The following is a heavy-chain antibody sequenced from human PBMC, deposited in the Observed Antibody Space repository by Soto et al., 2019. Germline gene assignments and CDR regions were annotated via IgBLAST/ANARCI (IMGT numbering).Heavy chain of an antibody. CDR3: ARVEAVAGLYNYHGLDV. CDR1: GGTFSNYA. D-gene: IGHD6-19*01. CDR2: IVPIFGTT. J-gene: IGHJ6*02. Sequence: QVQLVQSGAEVKKPGSSVKVSCKVSGGTFSNYAIDWVRLAPGHGLEWMGGIVPIFGTTYYTQKFQGRATIIADXSXTXSYLERSSLRSEDTAIYYCARVEAVAGLYNYHGLDVWGQGTAVTVSS. V-gene: IGHV1-69*12.